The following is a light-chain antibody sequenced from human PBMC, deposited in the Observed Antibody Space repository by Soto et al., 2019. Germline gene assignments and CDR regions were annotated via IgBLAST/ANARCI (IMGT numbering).Light chain of an antibody. J-gene: IGKJ5*01. CDR3: QQYNKWPLIT. CDR1: QSVSSN. CDR2: GAS. Sequence: EIVMTQTPATLSVSPGERATLSCRASQSVSSNLARYQQKPGQAPRLLIYGASTRATGTPARFSGSGSGTDFTLTISSLQSEDFALYYCQQYNKWPLITFGQGTRLEI. V-gene: IGKV3D-15*01.